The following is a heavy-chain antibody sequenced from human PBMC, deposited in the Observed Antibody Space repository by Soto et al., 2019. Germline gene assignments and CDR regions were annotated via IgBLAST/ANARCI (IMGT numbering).Heavy chain of an antibody. CDR2: IYHSGGT. Sequence: SETLSLTCAVSGYSISSGYYWGWIRQPPGKGLEWVGSIYHSGGTYYNPSLKSRVTISVDTSKNQFSLKLSSVTAADTAVYYCARDRDDYYDSSGYYAGHAFDIWGQGTMVTVSS. J-gene: IGHJ3*02. CDR1: GYSISSGYY. CDR3: ARDRDDYYDSSGYYAGHAFDI. V-gene: IGHV4-38-2*02. D-gene: IGHD3-22*01.